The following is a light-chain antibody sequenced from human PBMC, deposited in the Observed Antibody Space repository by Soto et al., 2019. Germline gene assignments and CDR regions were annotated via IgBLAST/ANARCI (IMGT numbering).Light chain of an antibody. CDR1: QSVSSSY. J-gene: IGKJ4*01. CDR3: QQYGSSPLT. V-gene: IGKV3-20*01. Sequence: EVVLTQSPATLSLSPGERATLSCRASQSVSSSYLAWYRQKPGQAPRLLIYGASSRATGIPDRFSGSGSGTDFTLTISRLEPEDFALYYCQQYGSSPLTFGGGTKVEIK. CDR2: GAS.